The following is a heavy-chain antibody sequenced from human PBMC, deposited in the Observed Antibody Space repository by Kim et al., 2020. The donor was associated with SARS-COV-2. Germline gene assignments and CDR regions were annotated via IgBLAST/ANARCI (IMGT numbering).Heavy chain of an antibody. Sequence: KYYVDSLTGLFTNSRDNANNLVYLRMNSLRFEDTAMYYCARGGGVAIFDYWGQGSLVTVSS. CDR3: ARGGGVAIFDY. D-gene: IGHD3-16*01. V-gene: IGHV3-7*03. CDR2: K. J-gene: IGHJ4*02.